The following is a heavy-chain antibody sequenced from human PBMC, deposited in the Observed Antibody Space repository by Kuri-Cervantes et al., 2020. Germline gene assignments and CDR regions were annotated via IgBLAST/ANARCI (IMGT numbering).Heavy chain of an antibody. CDR2: INAGNGNT. CDR3: ARDPSSYDYVWGSYRTWPLGG. CDR1: GYTFTSYP. V-gene: IGHV1-3*01. J-gene: IGHJ4*02. Sequence: ASVKVSCKASGYTFTSYPTHWVRQAPGQRLEWMGWINAGNGNTKYSQKLQGRVTMTTDTSTSTAYMELRSLRSDDTAVYYCARDPSSYDYVWGSYRTWPLGGWGQGTLVTVSS. D-gene: IGHD3-16*02.